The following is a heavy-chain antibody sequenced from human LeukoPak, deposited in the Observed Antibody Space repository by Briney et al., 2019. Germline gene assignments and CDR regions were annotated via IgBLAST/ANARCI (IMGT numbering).Heavy chain of an antibody. CDR2: ISYDGSNK. J-gene: IGHJ4*02. CDR3: AKDFITMVRGDIDY. D-gene: IGHD3-10*01. CDR1: GFTFSSYG. V-gene: IGHV3-30*18. Sequence: PGGSLRLSCAASGFTFSSYGMHWVRQAPGKGLEWVAVISYDGSNKYYADSVKGRFTISRDNSKNTLYLQMNSLRAEDTAVYYCAKDFITMVRGDIDYWGQGTLVTVSS.